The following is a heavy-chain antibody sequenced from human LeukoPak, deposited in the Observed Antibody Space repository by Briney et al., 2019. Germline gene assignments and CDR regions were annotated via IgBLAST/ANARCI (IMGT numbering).Heavy chain of an antibody. D-gene: IGHD6-13*01. J-gene: IGHJ6*03. Sequence: SQTLSLTCAISGDSVSSNSAAWNWIRQSPSRGLEWLGRTYYRSKWYNDYAVSVKSRITINPDTSKNQFSLQLNSVTPEDTAVYYCARDPLVQTFRDYYYYMDVWGKGTTVTISS. CDR2: TYYRSKWYN. V-gene: IGHV6-1*01. CDR1: GDSVSSNSAA. CDR3: ARDPLVQTFRDYYYYMDV.